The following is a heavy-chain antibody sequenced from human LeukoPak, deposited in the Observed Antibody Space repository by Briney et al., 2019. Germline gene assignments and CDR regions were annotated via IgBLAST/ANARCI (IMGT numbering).Heavy chain of an antibody. CDR1: GFTFNKFA. CDR3: AKDYEYNSNTWYFH. CDR2: IIENGGET. J-gene: IGHJ4*02. V-gene: IGHV3-23*01. D-gene: IGHD6-13*01. Sequence: GGSLRLSCAVSGFTFNKFAMSWVRQAPGKGLEWVSGIIENGGETYYADSVRGRFTISRDNSKNTLYLQMNSLRAEDTAVYYCAKDYEYNSNTWYFHWGRGTLVSVSS.